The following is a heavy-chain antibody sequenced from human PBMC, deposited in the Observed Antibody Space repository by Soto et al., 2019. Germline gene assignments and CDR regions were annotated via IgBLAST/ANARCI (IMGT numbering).Heavy chain of an antibody. J-gene: IGHJ4*02. D-gene: IGHD6-13*01. CDR1: GLTFSSYA. CDR2: ISGSGGST. Sequence: GEYLRHPYAASGLTFSSYAMRWVRQAPGKGLEWVSAISGSGGSTYYADSVKGRFTISRDNSKNTLYLQMNSLRAEDTAVYYCAIGTSAAAPQVLDFWAQGSMVIVSS. V-gene: IGHV3-23*01. CDR3: AIGTSAAAPQVLDF.